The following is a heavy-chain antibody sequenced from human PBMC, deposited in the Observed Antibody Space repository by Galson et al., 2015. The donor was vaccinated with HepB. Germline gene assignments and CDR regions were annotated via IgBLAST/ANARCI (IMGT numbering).Heavy chain of an antibody. V-gene: IGHV3-72*01. CDR1: GFTFSDHY. J-gene: IGHJ4*02. CDR2: PRGKANNYST. Sequence: SLRLSCAGSGFTFSDHYMDWVRQAPGKGLEWVGRPRGKANNYSTEYAASVKGRFIISRDDSKNSMYLQMNSLKTEDTAVYYCVRVDSNGYYSFDYWGQGNLVTVSS. CDR3: VRVDSNGYYSFDY. D-gene: IGHD3-22*01.